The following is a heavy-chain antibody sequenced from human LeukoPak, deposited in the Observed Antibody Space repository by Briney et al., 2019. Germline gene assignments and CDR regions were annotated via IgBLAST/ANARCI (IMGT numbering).Heavy chain of an antibody. J-gene: IGHJ6*02. V-gene: IGHV3-30-3*01. CDR3: ARDLPNDLEAPGMDV. CDR2: ISYDGSNK. Sequence: GRSLRLSCAASGFTFSSYAMHWVRQAPGKGLEWVAVISYDGSNKYYADSVKGRFTISRDNSKNTLYLQMNSLRAEDTAVYYCARDLPNDLEAPGMDVWGQGTTVTVSS. CDR1: GFTFSSYA. D-gene: IGHD1-1*01.